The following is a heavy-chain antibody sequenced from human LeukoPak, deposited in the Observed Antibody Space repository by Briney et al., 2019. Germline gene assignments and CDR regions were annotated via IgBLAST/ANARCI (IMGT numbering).Heavy chain of an antibody. CDR1: GGSISSYY. CDR3: ARSPSSSLIDY. D-gene: IGHD6-13*01. Sequence: SETLSLTCSVSGGSISSYYWSWIRQPPGKGLEWIGYIYDSGSTNYKSPLKSRVTMSGDTSKNQFSLKLSSVTAADTAVYYCARSPSSSLIDYWGQGTLVTVSS. V-gene: IGHV4-59*12. CDR2: IYDSGST. J-gene: IGHJ4*02.